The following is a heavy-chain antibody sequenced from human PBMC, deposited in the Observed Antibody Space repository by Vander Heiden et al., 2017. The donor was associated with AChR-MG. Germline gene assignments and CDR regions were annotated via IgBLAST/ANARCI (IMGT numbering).Heavy chain of an antibody. V-gene: IGHV5-51*01. D-gene: IGHD3-10*01. CDR3: VRRGMHSRITMVQGVINEHYFDY. Sequence: EVQLMQSGAELKKPGDPLKISCKVSGYSFTSQQIGRLRQMPGKGLEWMGIINPGYSDIKYSPSFQGQVTISADKSINTAYLQWSSLKASDTAIYYCVRRGMHSRITMVQGVINEHYFDYWGQGTPVTVSS. J-gene: IGHJ4*02. CDR1: GYSFTSQQ. CDR2: INPGYSDI.